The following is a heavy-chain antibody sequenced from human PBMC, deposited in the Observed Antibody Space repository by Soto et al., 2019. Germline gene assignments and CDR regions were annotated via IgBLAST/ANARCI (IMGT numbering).Heavy chain of an antibody. CDR3: ARGQDVRQIFGVADVWYYGMDV. J-gene: IGHJ6*02. V-gene: IGHV1-69*13. CDR2: IIPIFGSS. Sequence: GASVKVSCKASGNTFHNYAISWVRQAPGQGLEWMGGIIPIFGSSNYAQKFQGRVTITADESTSTAYMEVSSLRSEDTAVYYCARGQDVRQIFGVADVWYYGMDVWGQGTTVTVSS. D-gene: IGHD3-3*01. CDR1: GNTFHNYA.